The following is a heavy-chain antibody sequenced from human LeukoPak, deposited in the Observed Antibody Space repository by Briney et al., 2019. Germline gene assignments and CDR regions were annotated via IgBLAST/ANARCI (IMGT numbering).Heavy chain of an antibody. Sequence: SETLSLTCTVSGGSISSISYYWGWIRQPPGKGLAWIGSIFYSGSPYYNPSLKSRVTISVDTSKNQFSLKLTSVTAADTAMYYCARLKGVPAADYWGQGTLVTVSS. D-gene: IGHD2-2*01. J-gene: IGHJ4*02. V-gene: IGHV4-39*01. CDR2: IFYSGSP. CDR1: GGSISSISYY. CDR3: ARLKGVPAADY.